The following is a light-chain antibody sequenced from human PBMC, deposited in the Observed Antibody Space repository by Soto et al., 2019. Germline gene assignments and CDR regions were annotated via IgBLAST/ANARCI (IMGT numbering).Light chain of an antibody. V-gene: IGLV4-69*01. J-gene: IGLJ2*01. CDR2: LNSDGSH. CDR3: QTWGTGILVV. CDR1: SGHSSYA. Sequence: QSALTQSPSASASLGASVKLTCTLSSGHSSYAIAWHQQQPEKGPRYLMKLNSDGSHSKGDGIPDRFSGSSSGAERYLTISSLQSEDEADYYCQTWGTGILVVFGGGTKVTVL.